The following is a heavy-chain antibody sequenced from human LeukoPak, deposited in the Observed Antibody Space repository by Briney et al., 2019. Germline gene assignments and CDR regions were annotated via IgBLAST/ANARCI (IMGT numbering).Heavy chain of an antibody. D-gene: IGHD2-2*02. CDR1: GGSISSYY. V-gene: IGHV4-4*07. Sequence: SETLSLTCTVSGGSISSYYWSWIRQPAGKGLEWIGRIYTSGSTNYNPSLKSRVTMSVDTSKNQFSLKLSSVTAADTAVYYCARDGSHDCSSTSCYTFDYWGQGTLVTVSS. CDR2: IYTSGST. J-gene: IGHJ4*02. CDR3: ARDGSHDCSSTSCYTFDY.